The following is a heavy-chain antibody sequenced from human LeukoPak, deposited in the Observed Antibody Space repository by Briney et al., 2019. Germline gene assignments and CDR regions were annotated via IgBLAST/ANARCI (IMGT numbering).Heavy chain of an antibody. D-gene: IGHD3-22*01. CDR3: ARDTYYYDSSGYSGWFDP. CDR1: GYTFTIYG. Sequence: ASVKVSCKASGYTFTIYGIRWVRPAPGQGLEWIGWISAYNGNTNYAQKLQGRVTMTTDTSTSKAYMELSSLRSDDTAVYYCARDTYYYDSSGYSGWFDPWGQGTLVTVSS. CDR2: ISAYNGNT. J-gene: IGHJ5*02. V-gene: IGHV1-18*01.